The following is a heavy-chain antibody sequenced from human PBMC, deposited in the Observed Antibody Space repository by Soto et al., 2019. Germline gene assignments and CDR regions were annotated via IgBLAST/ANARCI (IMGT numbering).Heavy chain of an antibody. Sequence: QVQLVQSGAEVKKPGSSVKVSCKASGGTFSSYAISWVRQAPGQGLEWMGGIIPIFGTADYAQKFQGRVTITADESTSTADMEQSTLRSENTAVYYCASHGESSPEARYYSGMDVWGQGTTVTVSS. V-gene: IGHV1-69*12. D-gene: IGHD4-17*01. CDR1: GGTFSSYA. CDR3: ASHGESSPEARYYSGMDV. J-gene: IGHJ6*02. CDR2: IIPIFGTA.